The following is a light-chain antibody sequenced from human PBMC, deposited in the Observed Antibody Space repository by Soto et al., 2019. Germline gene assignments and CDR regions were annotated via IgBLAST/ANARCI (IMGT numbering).Light chain of an antibody. V-gene: IGKV3-11*01. CDR2: DAP. J-gene: IGKJ1*01. Sequence: EIVFTQSPATLSLSPGEIATLSCMASQSVSSFLAWYQHKAGQAPRLLTYDAPNWATGIPARFSGSGSGTAYPLTSGSLAPEDFAAYYCQERSNLWTCGRGTKVEI. CDR1: QSVSSF. CDR3: QERSNLWT.